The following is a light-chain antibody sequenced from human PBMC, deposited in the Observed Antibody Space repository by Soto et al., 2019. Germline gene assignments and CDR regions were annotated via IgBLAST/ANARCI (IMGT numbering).Light chain of an antibody. J-gene: IGKJ5*01. CDR1: QDIRGA. Sequence: AIQVTQSPSSLSASVGDRVTITCRASQDIRGALAWYQQKPGKAPKLLIYDVSTLESGVPSRFRGCGSGTEFTLTISSLQPEDFGTYYCQQFNSYPITFGHGTRLEIK. CDR2: DVS. V-gene: IGKV1-13*02. CDR3: QQFNSYPIT.